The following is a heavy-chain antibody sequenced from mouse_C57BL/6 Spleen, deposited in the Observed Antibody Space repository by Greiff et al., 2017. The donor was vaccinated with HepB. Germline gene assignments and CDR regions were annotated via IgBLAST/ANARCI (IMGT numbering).Heavy chain of an antibody. J-gene: IGHJ2*01. CDR1: GYTFTSYW. CDR3: ASYYGSKGY. Sequence: VQLKQPGAELVRPGSSVKLSCKASGYTFTSYWMDWVKQRPGQGLEWIGNIYPSDSETHYNQKFKDKATLTVDKSSSTAYMQLSSLTSEDSAVYYCASYYGSKGYWGQGTTLTVSS. D-gene: IGHD1-1*01. CDR2: IYPSDSET. V-gene: IGHV1-61*01.